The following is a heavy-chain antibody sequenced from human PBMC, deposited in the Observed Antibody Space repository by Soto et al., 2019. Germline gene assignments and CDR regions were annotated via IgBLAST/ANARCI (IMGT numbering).Heavy chain of an antibody. V-gene: IGHV4-34*01. CDR2: INHSGST. Sequence: PSDTLSLTCAVYGGSFSGYYWSWIRQPPGKGLEWIGEINHSGSTNYNPSLKSRVTISVDTSKNQFSLKLSSVTAADTAVYYCARSFWSGSYYYYMDVWGKGTTVTVSS. CDR1: GGSFSGYY. D-gene: IGHD3-3*01. CDR3: ARSFWSGSYYYYMDV. J-gene: IGHJ6*03.